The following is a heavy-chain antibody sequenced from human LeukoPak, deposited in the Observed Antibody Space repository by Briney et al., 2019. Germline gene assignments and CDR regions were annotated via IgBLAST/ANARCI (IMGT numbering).Heavy chain of an antibody. V-gene: IGHV3-53*01. D-gene: IGHD4-23*01. CDR3: ARSTVVTGRYYYYYMDV. J-gene: IGHJ6*03. Sequence: GGSLRLSCAASGFTVSSNYMSWVRQAPGKGLEWVSVIDSGGNTYYADSVKGRFTISRDNSRNTLYLQMNSLRAEDTAVYYCARSTVVTGRYYYYYMDVWGKGTTVSVSS. CDR1: GFTVSSNY. CDR2: IDSGGNT.